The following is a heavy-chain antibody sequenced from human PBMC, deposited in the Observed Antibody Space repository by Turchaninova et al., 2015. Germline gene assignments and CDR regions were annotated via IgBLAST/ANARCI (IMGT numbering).Heavy chain of an antibody. CDR1: GFSLRTSGVS. V-gene: IGHV2-5*02. Sequence: QTTLKESGPTLVKPTETLTLTCTFSGFSLRTSGVSVGWIRQPPGKALVWLALIFWDDDKRYSPSLKSRLTITKDTAKNPVVLTMTDMDPVDTATYYCVRAYYSNHFDYWGQGTLVTVSS. CDR2: IFWDDDK. D-gene: IGHD1-26*01. CDR3: VRAYYSNHFDY. J-gene: IGHJ4*02.